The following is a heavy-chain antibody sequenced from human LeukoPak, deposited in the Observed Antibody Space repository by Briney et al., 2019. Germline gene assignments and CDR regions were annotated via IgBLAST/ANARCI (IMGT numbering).Heavy chain of an antibody. V-gene: IGHV3-7*03. CDR2: IKQDGSDR. Sequence: PGGSLRLSCVVSEFNFGNYWMSWVRQTPGKGLEWVANIKQDGSDRYYVDSVKGRFIISRDNAKNSLYLQMNSLRDEDTAVYYCARGRGLWFGELAYWGQGTLVTVSS. J-gene: IGHJ4*02. CDR3: ARGRGLWFGELAY. D-gene: IGHD3-10*01. CDR1: EFNFGNYW.